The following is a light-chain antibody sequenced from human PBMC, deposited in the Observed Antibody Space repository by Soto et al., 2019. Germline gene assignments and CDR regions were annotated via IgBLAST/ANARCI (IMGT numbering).Light chain of an antibody. Sequence: QSVLTQPASVSGSPGQSITISCTGTSSDIGDYNYVSWYQQHPGKAPKLMIYEVTNRPSGVSYRFSGSKSGNTASLTISGLQAEDEADYCCSSYTSTSTLHYVFGTGTKLTVL. V-gene: IGLV2-14*01. CDR3: SSYTSTSTLHYV. J-gene: IGLJ1*01. CDR2: EVT. CDR1: SSDIGDYNY.